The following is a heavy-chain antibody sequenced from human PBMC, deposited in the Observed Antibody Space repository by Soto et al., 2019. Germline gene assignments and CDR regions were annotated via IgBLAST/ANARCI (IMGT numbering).Heavy chain of an antibody. CDR1: GYTFTSYY. V-gene: IGHV1-46*01. J-gene: IGHJ4*02. CDR3: ARAPKADYYDSSGQKFDY. D-gene: IGHD3-22*01. CDR2: INPSGGST. Sequence: ASVKVSCKASGYTFTSYYMHWVRQAPGQGLEWMGIINPSGGSTSYAQKFQGRVTMTRDTSTSTVYMELSSLRSEDTAVYYCARAPKADYYDSSGQKFDYWGQGTLVTVSS.